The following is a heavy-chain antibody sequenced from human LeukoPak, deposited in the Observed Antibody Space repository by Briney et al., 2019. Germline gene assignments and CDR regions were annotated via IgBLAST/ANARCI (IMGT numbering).Heavy chain of an antibody. J-gene: IGHJ4*02. CDR2: IYHSGST. CDR3: ARSRDGYHPLDY. V-gene: IGHV4-34*01. Sequence: SETLSLTCAVYGGSFSGYYWSWIRQPPGKGLEWIGEIYHSGSTNYNPSLKSRATISVDTSKNQFSLKLSSLTATDTALYYCARSRDGYHPLDYWGQGTLVTVSS. D-gene: IGHD5-24*01. CDR1: GGSFSGYY.